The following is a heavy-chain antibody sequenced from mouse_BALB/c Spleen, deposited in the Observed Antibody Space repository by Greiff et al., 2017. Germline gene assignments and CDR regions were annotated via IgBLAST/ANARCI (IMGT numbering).Heavy chain of an antibody. J-gene: IGHJ3*01. V-gene: IGHV3-2*02. D-gene: IGHD2-4*01. CDR1: GYSITSDYA. Sequence: VQLQQSGPGLVKPSQSLSLTCTVTGYSITSDYAWNWIRQFPGNKLEWMGYISYSGSTSYNPSLKSRISITRDTSKNQFFLQLNSVTTEDTATYYCARCDYDGAWFAYWGQGTLVTVSA. CDR3: ARCDYDGAWFAY. CDR2: ISYSGST.